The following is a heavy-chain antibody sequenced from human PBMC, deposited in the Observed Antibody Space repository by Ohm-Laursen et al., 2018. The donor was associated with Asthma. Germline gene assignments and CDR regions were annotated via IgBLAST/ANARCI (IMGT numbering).Heavy chain of an antibody. CDR1: GYTFSSYG. D-gene: IGHD4-17*01. V-gene: IGHV1-2*02. CDR2: INPNSGGT. Sequence: GSSVKVSCKSSGYTFSSYGISWVRQAPGQGLEWMGWINPNSGGTNYAQKFQGRVTMTRDTSISTAYMELSRLRSDDTAVYYCARELTTVTTRWGQGALVTVSS. J-gene: IGHJ4*02. CDR3: ARELTTVTTR.